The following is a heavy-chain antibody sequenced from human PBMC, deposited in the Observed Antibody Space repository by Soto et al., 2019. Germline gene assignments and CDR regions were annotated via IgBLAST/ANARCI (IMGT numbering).Heavy chain of an antibody. D-gene: IGHD1-26*01. CDR3: ARDWGLTVGDYYGMDV. V-gene: IGHV1-69*01. Sequence: QVQLVQSGAEVKKPGSSVKVSCKASGGTFSSYAISWVRQAPGQGLEWMGGIIPIFGTANYAQKFQGRVTITADDSTSTAYMELSSLRSEDTAVYYCARDWGLTVGDYYGMDVWGQGTTVTVSS. J-gene: IGHJ6*02. CDR1: GGTFSSYA. CDR2: IIPIFGTA.